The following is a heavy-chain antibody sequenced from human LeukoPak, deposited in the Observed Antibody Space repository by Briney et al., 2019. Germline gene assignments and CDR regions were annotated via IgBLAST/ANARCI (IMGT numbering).Heavy chain of an antibody. D-gene: IGHD3-22*01. V-gene: IGHV3-21*01. CDR2: ISSSSSYI. CDR1: GFTFSSYS. CDR3: ARMGSGYRSNWFDP. J-gene: IGHJ5*02. Sequence: GGSLRLSCAASGFTFSSYSMNWVRQAPGKGLEWVSSISSSSSYIYYADSVKGRFTISRDNAKNSLYLQMNSLRAEDTAVYYCARMGSGYRSNWFDPWGQGTLVTVSS.